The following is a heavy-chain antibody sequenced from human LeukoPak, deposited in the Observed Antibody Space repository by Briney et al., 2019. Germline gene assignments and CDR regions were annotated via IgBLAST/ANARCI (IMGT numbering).Heavy chain of an antibody. J-gene: IGHJ5*02. Sequence: SETLSLTCTVSDYSITNGYYWGWIRQPPGKGLEWIGSIYHSGSTYYNPSLKSRVTISVDTSKNQFSLKLSSVTAADTAVYYCARDSGTTGEVKFDPWGQGTLVTVSS. D-gene: IGHD1-7*01. CDR2: IYHSGST. V-gene: IGHV4-38-2*02. CDR1: DYSITNGYY. CDR3: ARDSGTTGEVKFDP.